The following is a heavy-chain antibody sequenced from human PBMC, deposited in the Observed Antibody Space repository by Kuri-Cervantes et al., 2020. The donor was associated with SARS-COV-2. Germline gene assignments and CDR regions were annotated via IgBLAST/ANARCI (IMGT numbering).Heavy chain of an antibody. Sequence: GRSRRLSGAASGFTFSDYYMSWIRQAPGKGLEWIDYNSQISRFTDYADSVKGRLLISRYDAKKSLFMQMTSLSGDDTAMYYCARDWDYGGIKGGVHTQWGQGTLVTVSS. CDR2: NSQISRFT. J-gene: IGHJ4*02. CDR1: GFTFSDYY. V-gene: IGHV3-11*05. CDR3: ARDWDYGGIKGGVHTQ. D-gene: IGHD4/OR15-4a*01.